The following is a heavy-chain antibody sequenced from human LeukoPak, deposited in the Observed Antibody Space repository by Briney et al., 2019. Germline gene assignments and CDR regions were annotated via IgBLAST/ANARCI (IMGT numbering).Heavy chain of an antibody. J-gene: IGHJ4*02. V-gene: IGHV3-7*01. CDR2: INQDGSEK. CDR3: ARWGAMGSGFIDY. Sequence: GGSLRLSCAASGFTFSSYWMTWVRQAPGKGLEWVANINQDGSEKYYVDSVKGRFTISRDNAKNSLYLQMNSLRAEDTAVYYCARWGAMGSGFIDYWGQGTLVTVSP. D-gene: IGHD6-19*01. CDR1: GFTFSSYW.